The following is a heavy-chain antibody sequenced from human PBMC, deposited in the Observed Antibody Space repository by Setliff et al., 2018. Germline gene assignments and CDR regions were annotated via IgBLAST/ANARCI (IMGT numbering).Heavy chain of an antibody. CDR1: GGSISSSSYY. Sequence: SATLSLTCTVSGGSISSSSYYWGWIRQPPGKGLGWIGSIYYSGSAYYNPSLKSRVTISVDTSKNQFSLKLSSVSAADTAVYYCARRATYYNFWSGYYYYWGQGTLVTVSS. D-gene: IGHD3-3*01. CDR2: IYYSGSA. V-gene: IGHV4-39*07. J-gene: IGHJ4*02. CDR3: ARRATYYNFWSGYYYY.